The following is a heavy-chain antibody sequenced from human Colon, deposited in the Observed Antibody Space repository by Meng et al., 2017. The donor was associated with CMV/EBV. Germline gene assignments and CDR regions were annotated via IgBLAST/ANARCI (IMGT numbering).Heavy chain of an antibody. CDR2: VKYDGTKT. CDR3: ARAKYCISSSCPPSDSFDF. V-gene: IGHV3-74*01. Sequence: GESLKISCAASGFSFSTFWMYWVRQGPGKGLEWVARVKYDGTKTDYADSVKGRFTVSRDNAKNSLFLQMNSLRAEDTAVYYCARAKYCISSSCPPSDSFDFWGQGTKVTVSS. D-gene: IGHD2-2*01. CDR1: GFSFSTFW. J-gene: IGHJ3*01.